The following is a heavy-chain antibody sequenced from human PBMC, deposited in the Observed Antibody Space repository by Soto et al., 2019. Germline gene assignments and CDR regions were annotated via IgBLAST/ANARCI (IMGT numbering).Heavy chain of an antibody. V-gene: IGHV3-33*01. J-gene: IGHJ5*01. D-gene: IGHD2-21*02. CDR1: GFTFSSYG. CDR2: IWYDGRNE. Sequence: LRLSCVASGFTFSSYGMHWVRQAPGKGLEWVASIWYDGRNENYTDSVKGRFSISRDNSKNTLFLQMNSLRVDDTAVYCCARGTATDGLDSWGQGTLVTVSS. CDR3: ARGTATDGLDS.